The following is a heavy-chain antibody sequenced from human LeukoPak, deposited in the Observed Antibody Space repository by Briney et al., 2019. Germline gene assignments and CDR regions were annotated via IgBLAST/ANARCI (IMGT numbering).Heavy chain of an antibody. CDR3: ARGRGAFRY. J-gene: IGHJ4*02. Sequence: SETLSLTCAVYGGSFSGYYWSWIRQPPGKGLEWIGEINHSGSTNYKPSLKSRVTISVDTSKNQFSLKLSSVTAADTAVYYCARGRGAFRYWGQGTLVTVSS. D-gene: IGHD3-10*01. CDR1: GGSFSGYY. CDR2: INHSGST. V-gene: IGHV4-34*01.